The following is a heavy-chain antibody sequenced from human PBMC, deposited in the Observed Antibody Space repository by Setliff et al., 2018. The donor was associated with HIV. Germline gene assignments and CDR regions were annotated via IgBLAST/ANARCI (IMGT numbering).Heavy chain of an antibody. CDR3: TTTYGDYVFAEYFQH. CDR1: GFSFRGAA. D-gene: IGHD4-17*01. CDR2: IRMKSNIYAT. Sequence: GSLRLSCVASGFSFRGAALHWVRQTSGKGLEWIGRIRMKSNIYATAYAASVKGRFTISRDDSKNTAYLQMNSLKTEDTAVYYCTTTYGDYVFAEYFQHWGQGTLVTVSS. J-gene: IGHJ1*01. V-gene: IGHV3-73*01.